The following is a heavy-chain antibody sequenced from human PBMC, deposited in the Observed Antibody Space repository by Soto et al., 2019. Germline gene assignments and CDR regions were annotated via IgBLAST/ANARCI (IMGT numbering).Heavy chain of an antibody. CDR1: GGSFSGYY. V-gene: IGHV4-34*01. Sequence: SETLSLTCAVYGGSFSGYYWSWIRQPPGKGLEWIGEINHSGSTNYNPSLKSRVTISVDTSKNQFSLKLSSVTAADAAGYYCGRGAALAGTPVHSRGQATPVTV. J-gene: IGHJ5*01. CDR2: INHSGST. D-gene: IGHD6-19*01. CDR3: GRGAALAGTPVHS.